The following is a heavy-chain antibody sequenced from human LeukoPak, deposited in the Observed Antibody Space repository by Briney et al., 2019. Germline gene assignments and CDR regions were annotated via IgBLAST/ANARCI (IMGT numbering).Heavy chain of an antibody. Sequence: ASVKVSCKASGGTFSSYAISWVRQAPRQGLEWMGGIIPIFGTANYAQKFQGRVTITADKSTSTAYMELSSLRSEDTAVYYCGRGYCSGGSCYSFGMDVWGKGTTVTVSS. CDR1: GGTFSSYA. J-gene: IGHJ6*04. CDR2: IIPIFGTA. D-gene: IGHD2-15*01. V-gene: IGHV1-69*06. CDR3: GRGYCSGGSCYSFGMDV.